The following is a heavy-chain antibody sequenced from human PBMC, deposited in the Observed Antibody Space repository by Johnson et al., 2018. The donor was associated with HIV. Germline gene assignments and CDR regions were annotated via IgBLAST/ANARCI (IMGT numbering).Heavy chain of an antibody. CDR1: GFTFDDYG. J-gene: IGHJ3*02. Sequence: VQLVESGGGVVRPGGSLRLSCAASGFTFDDYGMSWVRQAPGKGLEWVSGINWTGGSTGYADSVKGRFTIPRDRSQNTVYLQMNSLRAEDTAVYYCARVGGTFWRDLAFGIWGQGTMVTVSS. V-gene: IGHV3-20*04. D-gene: IGHD3-3*01. CDR2: INWTGGST. CDR3: ARVGGTFWRDLAFGI.